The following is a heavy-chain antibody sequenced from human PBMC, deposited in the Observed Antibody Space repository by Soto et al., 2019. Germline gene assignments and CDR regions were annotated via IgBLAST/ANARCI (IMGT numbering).Heavy chain of an antibody. CDR1: GGSISSGGYY. CDR2: IYYSGST. V-gene: IGHV4-31*03. Sequence: PSETLSLTCTVSGGSISSGGYYWSWIRQHPGKGLEWIGYIYYSGSTYYNPSLKSRVTISVDTSKNQFSLKLSSVTAADTAVYYCARGTEEWELLSFDYWGQGTLVTVSS. CDR3: ARGTEEWELLSFDY. D-gene: IGHD1-26*01. J-gene: IGHJ4*02.